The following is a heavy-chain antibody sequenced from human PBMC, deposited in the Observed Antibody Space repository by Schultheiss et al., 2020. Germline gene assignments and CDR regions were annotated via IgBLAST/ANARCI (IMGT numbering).Heavy chain of an antibody. CDR1: GFTFSSYA. J-gene: IGHJ4*02. CDR2: ISSSSSYT. Sequence: GGSLRLSCAASGFTFSSYAMHWVRQAPGKGLEWLSYISSSSSYTNYADSVKGRFTISRDNAKNSLYLQMNSLRAEDTAVYYCAGDYGGNSGSDYWGQGTLVTVSS. D-gene: IGHD4-23*01. V-gene: IGHV3-21*05. CDR3: AGDYGGNSGSDY.